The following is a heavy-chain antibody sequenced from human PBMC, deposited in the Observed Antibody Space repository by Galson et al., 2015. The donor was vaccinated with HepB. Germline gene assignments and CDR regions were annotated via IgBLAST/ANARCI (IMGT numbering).Heavy chain of an antibody. Sequence: SVKVSCKASGGTFSSYAISWVRQAPGQGLEWMGGIIPIFGTANYAQKFQGRVTITADESTSTAYMELSSLRSEDTAVYYCARDSYYDSSGYYLDGAFDIWGQGTMVTVSS. CDR2: IIPIFGTA. J-gene: IGHJ3*02. CDR1: GGTFSSYA. V-gene: IGHV1-69*13. D-gene: IGHD3-22*01. CDR3: ARDSYYDSSGYYLDGAFDI.